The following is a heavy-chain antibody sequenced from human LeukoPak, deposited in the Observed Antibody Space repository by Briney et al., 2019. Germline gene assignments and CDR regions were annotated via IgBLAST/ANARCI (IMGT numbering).Heavy chain of an antibody. CDR1: GFTFSNYA. J-gene: IGHJ4*02. Sequence: GGSLRLSCAASGFTFSNYAMSWVRQAPGKGLEWVSAISGSGGSTYYADSVKGRFTISRDNSKNTLYLQMNSLRAEDTAVYYCARNWGDYYFDYWGQGTLVTVSS. CDR3: ARNWGDYYFDY. CDR2: ISGSGGST. V-gene: IGHV3-23*01. D-gene: IGHD2-21*02.